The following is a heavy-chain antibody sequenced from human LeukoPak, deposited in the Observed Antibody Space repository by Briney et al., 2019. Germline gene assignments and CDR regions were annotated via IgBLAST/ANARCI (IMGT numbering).Heavy chain of an antibody. CDR3: ARESGITGTPGAFDI. V-gene: IGHV1-3*01. J-gene: IGHJ3*02. CDR2: INAGNGNT. CDR1: GYTFTSYA. D-gene: IGHD1-7*01. Sequence: ASVKVSCKASGYTFTSYAMHWVRQAPGQRLEWMGWINAGNGNTKYSQKFQGRVTITRDTSASTAYMELSSLRSEDTAVYYCARESGITGTPGAFDIWGQGTMVTVSS.